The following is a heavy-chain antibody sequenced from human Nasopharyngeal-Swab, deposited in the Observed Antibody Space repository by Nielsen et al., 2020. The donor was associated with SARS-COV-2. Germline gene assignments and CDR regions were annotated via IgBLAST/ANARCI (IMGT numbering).Heavy chain of an antibody. V-gene: IGHV1-18*01. CDR3: ARDGYSSSSVYYYYYYGMDV. CDR2: ISAYNGNT. D-gene: IGHD6-6*01. Sequence: WARQASRPGLEWMGWISAYNGNTNYAQKLQGRVTMTTDTSTSTAYMELRSLRSDDTAVYYCARDGYSSSSVYYYYYYGMDVWGQGTTVTVSS. J-gene: IGHJ6*02.